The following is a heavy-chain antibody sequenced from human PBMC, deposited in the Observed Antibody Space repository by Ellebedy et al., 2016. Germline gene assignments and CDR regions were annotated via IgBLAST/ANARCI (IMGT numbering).Heavy chain of an antibody. CDR1: GFTFSSHA. V-gene: IGHV3-23*01. CDR2: VVGSGERT. J-gene: IGHJ4*02. CDR3: ANVGGSGIYYNGY. Sequence: GGSLRLSCAASGFTFSSHAMSWVRQAPGKGPEWVSAVVGSGERTFYADSVKGRFTISRDNSKNRLYLQLNNLQVEDTATYYCANVGGSGIYYNGYWGQGTLVTVSS. D-gene: IGHD3-10*01.